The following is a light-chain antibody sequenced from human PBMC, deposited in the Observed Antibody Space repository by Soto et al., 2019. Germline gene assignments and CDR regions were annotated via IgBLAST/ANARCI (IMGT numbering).Light chain of an antibody. V-gene: IGKV3-20*01. CDR3: QQYGSSGT. Sequence: TFLTQCPSTLCLSPGDTATLSRRASQSVSSRYLAWYQQKPGQAPRLLIYGASNRATGIPDRFSGSGSGTDFPLTISRLEPEDFAVYYCQQYGSSGTFGQGTKVDIK. CDR2: GAS. J-gene: IGKJ1*01. CDR1: QSVSSRY.